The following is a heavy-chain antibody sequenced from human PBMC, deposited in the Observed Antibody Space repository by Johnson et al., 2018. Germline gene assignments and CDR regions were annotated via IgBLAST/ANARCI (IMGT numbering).Heavy chain of an antibody. V-gene: IGHV3-7*01. D-gene: IGHD3-10*01. CDR1: GFTFSYYW. Sequence: VQLVQSGGGLVQPGGSXRLSCAASGFTFSYYWMTWVRQPPGKGLEWVANIKQDGSDKYYVDSGKGRFSISRDNARKSLVLQMDSLRAEDTAVYYCARRGLDGSTDHWGQGTLVTVSS. CDR2: IKQDGSDK. J-gene: IGHJ4*02. CDR3: ARRGLDGSTDH.